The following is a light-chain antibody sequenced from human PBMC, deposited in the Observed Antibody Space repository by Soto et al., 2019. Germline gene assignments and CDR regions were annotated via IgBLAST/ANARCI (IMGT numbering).Light chain of an antibody. CDR3: HQRQSWPRT. Sequence: EIVLSQSPATLSSSPGETATLSCRASQYVGSRLAWYQHKPGQAPRLLIYYMSKRATGIPARFSGSGSGTDFTLTISSLAPDDFAIYYRHQRQSWPRTFGQGTKVEIK. CDR1: QYVGSR. J-gene: IGKJ1*01. CDR2: YMS. V-gene: IGKV3-11*01.